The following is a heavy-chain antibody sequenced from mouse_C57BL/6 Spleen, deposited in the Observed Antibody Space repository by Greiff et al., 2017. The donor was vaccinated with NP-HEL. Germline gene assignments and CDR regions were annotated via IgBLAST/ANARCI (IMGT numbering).Heavy chain of an antibody. CDR1: GYAFSSSW. J-gene: IGHJ3*01. CDR3: ARGEGFAY. Sequence: VQVVESGPELVKPGASVKISCKASGYAFSSSWMNWVKQRPGKGLEWIGRIYPGDGDTNYNGKFKGKATLTADKSSSTAYMQLSSLTSEDSAVYFCARGEGFAYWGQGTLVTVSA. CDR2: IYPGDGDT. V-gene: IGHV1-82*01.